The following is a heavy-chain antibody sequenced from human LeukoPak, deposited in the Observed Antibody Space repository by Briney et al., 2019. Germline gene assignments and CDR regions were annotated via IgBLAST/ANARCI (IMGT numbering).Heavy chain of an antibody. CDR1: GFTFSSYA. Sequence: PGGSLRLSCAASGFTFSSYAMSWVRQPPGKGLEWVSAISGSGGSTYYADSVKGRFTISRDNSKNTLYLQMNSLRAEDTAVYYCAKPLFVVVAHFDYWGQGTLVTVSS. J-gene: IGHJ4*02. CDR3: AKPLFVVVAHFDY. CDR2: ISGSGGST. D-gene: IGHD2-15*01. V-gene: IGHV3-23*01.